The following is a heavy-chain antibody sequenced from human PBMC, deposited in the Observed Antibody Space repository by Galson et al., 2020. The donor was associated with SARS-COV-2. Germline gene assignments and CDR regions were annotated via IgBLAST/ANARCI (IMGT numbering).Heavy chain of an antibody. V-gene: IGHV4-30-4*08. CDR3: ARGPPSTRAFDI. CDR1: GASISSGDYY. Sequence: SESLSLTCTVSGASISSGDYYWSWIRQPPGKGLEWIGYIYYSGSTYYNPSLKSRVTISVDTSKNQFSLKLSSVTAADTAVYYCARGPPSTRAFDIWGQGTMVTVSS. J-gene: IGHJ3*02. CDR2: IYYSGST.